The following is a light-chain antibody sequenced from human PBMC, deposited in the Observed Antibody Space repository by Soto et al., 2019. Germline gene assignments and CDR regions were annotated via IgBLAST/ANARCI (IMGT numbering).Light chain of an antibody. CDR3: QQYYSYPYT. V-gene: IGKV1-5*01. CDR2: DAS. J-gene: IGKJ2*01. Sequence: DIQMTQSPSTLSASVGDRVTITFRACQRMNIWVAWYQQKPGKAPRFLIYDASTLQSGVPSRFSGSGSGTEFPLTISRLQPDDFATYSCQQYYSYPYTFGQWTTREIK. CDR1: QRMNIW.